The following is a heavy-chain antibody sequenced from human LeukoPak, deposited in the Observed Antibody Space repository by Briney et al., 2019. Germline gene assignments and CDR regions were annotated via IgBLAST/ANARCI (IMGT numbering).Heavy chain of an antibody. CDR1: GGSISSYY. Sequence: KPSETLSLTCTVSGGSISSYYWSWIRQPPGKGLEWIGYIYYSGSTNYNPSLKSRVTISVDTSKNQFSLKLSSVTAADTAVYYCARDRGGYSGYDAFDIWGQGTMVTVSS. V-gene: IGHV4-59*01. D-gene: IGHD5-12*01. CDR2: IYYSGST. CDR3: ARDRGGYSGYDAFDI. J-gene: IGHJ3*02.